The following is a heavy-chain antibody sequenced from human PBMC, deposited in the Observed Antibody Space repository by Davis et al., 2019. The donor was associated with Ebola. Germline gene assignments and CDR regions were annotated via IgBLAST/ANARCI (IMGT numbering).Heavy chain of an antibody. CDR2: LSGNAAAT. J-gene: IGHJ4*02. CDR3: ATNCSGDSCYSGGDY. V-gene: IGHV3-23*01. CDR1: GFTFSSYA. Sequence: PGGSLRLSCAASGFTFSSYAMSWVRQAPGMGLEWVSSLSGNAAATYYADSVKGRFTISRDSFKQMLFLDMNNLRVDDTATYYCATNCSGDSCYSGGDYWGQGALVTVSS. D-gene: IGHD2-15*01.